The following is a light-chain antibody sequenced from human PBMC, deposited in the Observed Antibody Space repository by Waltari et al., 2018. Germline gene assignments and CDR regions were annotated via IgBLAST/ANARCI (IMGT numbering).Light chain of an antibody. V-gene: IGKV1D-12*01. CDR3: QQADSFPFT. Sequence: DIQMTQSPSSVSASVGDRVSITCRSSQVLNSWLAWYQQKPGKAPKLLISAASILQSGVPPRFSGAGSGRDFTLTISSLQPEDFATYYCQQADSFPFTFGPGTKVDIK. CDR1: QVLNSW. J-gene: IGKJ3*01. CDR2: AAS.